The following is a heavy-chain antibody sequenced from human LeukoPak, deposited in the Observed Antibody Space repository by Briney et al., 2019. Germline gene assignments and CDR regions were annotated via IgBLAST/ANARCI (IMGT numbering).Heavy chain of an antibody. J-gene: IGHJ4*02. CDR3: AAVNEDEPTAGPFDY. D-gene: IGHD1-14*01. Sequence: GTSVKVSCKVSGFTFTSSSVQWVRQTRGQRLEWIGWIVVGSGNTNYAQKFQERVNITRDMSTSTAHMGVSSLRSEDTAVYYCAAVNEDEPTAGPFDYWGQGTLFTVSS. CDR1: GFTFTSSS. CDR2: IVVGSGNT. V-gene: IGHV1-58*01.